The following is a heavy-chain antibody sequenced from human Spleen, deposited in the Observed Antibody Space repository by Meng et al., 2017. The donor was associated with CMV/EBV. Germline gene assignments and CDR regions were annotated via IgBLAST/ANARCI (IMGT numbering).Heavy chain of an antibody. CDR1: GFDFYTYS. CDR3: ARGGLYGDIRYWYFDL. CDR2: ISRSGNYV. D-gene: IGHD4-17*01. Sequence: GGSLRLSCATSGFDFYTYSMDWVRQAPGRGLEWVASISRSGNYVYYRDSVKGRFTISRDNAKNSLYLQMNSLRAEDTALYYCARGGLYGDIRYWYFDLWGRGTLVTVSS. J-gene: IGHJ2*01. V-gene: IGHV3-21*04.